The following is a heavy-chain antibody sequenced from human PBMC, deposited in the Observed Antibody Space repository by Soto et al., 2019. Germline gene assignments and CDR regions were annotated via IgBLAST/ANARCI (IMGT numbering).Heavy chain of an antibody. D-gene: IGHD3-10*01. Sequence: PGGSLRLSCAASGFTFSSYAMSWVRQAPGKGLEWVSGIIGSGGTTYYADSVKGRFTISRDNSMNTLYLQMNNLRAEDTALYYCPKVHGPGSHHAAFDIWGQGTMVTVSS. CDR2: IIGSGGTT. V-gene: IGHV3-23*01. CDR3: PKVHGPGSHHAAFDI. J-gene: IGHJ3*02. CDR1: GFTFSSYA.